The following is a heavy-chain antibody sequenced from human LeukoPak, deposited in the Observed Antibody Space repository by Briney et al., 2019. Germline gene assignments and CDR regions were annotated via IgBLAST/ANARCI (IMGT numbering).Heavy chain of an antibody. CDR1: GFTLKNYW. V-gene: IGHV3-74*03. Sequence: GGSLRLSCETSGFTLKNYWVSWLRRAPGKGLEWVSRSKYDGSTAMYAESVKGRFTISRDNARGTLYLQMNSLRVDDTAVYYCAKSDWFDPWGRGILVTVSS. CDR2: SKYDGSTA. CDR3: AKSDWFDP. J-gene: IGHJ5*02.